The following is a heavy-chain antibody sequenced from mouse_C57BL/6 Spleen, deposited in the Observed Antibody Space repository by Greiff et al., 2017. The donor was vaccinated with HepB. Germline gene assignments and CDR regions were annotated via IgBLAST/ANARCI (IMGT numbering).Heavy chain of an antibody. Sequence: EVKLQESGPVLVKPGPSVKISCKASGFTFTDYYMHWVKQSQGKSLEWIGLVYPYNGGTSYNQKFKGKATLTVDTSSSTAYLELNRQTSEDSAVYYCARLIYYGNYGAMDYWGQGTSVTVSS. CDR3: ARLIYYGNYGAMDY. CDR1: GFTFTDYY. D-gene: IGHD2-1*01. J-gene: IGHJ4*01. CDR2: VYPYNGGT. V-gene: IGHV1-36*01.